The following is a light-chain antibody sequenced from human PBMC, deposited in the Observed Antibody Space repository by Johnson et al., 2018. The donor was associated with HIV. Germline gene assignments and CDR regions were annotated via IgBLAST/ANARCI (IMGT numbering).Light chain of an antibody. CDR1: SSNIGNNY. J-gene: IGLJ1*01. CDR3: ATWDTSLSTGGV. V-gene: IGLV1-51*01. Sequence: QSVLTQPPSVSAAPGQKVTISCSGSSSNIGNNYLSWYQQLPHTAPKLLISDNNKRPSGIPDRFSGSKSGATATLDITGLQTGDEADYYCATWDTSLSTGGVFGTGTKVTVL. CDR2: DNN.